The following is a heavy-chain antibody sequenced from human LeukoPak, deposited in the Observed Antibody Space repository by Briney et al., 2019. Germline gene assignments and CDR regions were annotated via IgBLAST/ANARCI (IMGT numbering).Heavy chain of an antibody. J-gene: IGHJ6*04. Sequence: QSGGSLRLSCAASGFTFSSYGMSWVRQAAGKGLEWVSAISSSGGSTYYADSEKGRFTICRNNSKNSLYLQMNSLRAEDTAVYYCAKDLAAERYYYYGIYVCGKGATCTVSS. V-gene: IGHV3-23*01. CDR1: GFTFSSYG. CDR3: AKDLAAERYYYYGIYV. CDR2: ISSSGGST. D-gene: IGHD6-13*01.